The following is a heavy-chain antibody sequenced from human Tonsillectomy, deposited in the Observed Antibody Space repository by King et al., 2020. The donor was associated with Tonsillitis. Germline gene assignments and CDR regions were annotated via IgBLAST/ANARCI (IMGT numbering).Heavy chain of an antibody. V-gene: IGHV5-51*01. D-gene: IGHD5-12*01. J-gene: IGHJ4*02. Sequence: QLVQSGAEVKKPGESLKISCKGSGYSFTSYWIGWVRQMPGKGLEWMGIIYPGDSDTRYSPSFQGQVTISPDKSISTAYLQWSSLKAADTAMYYCARQGYSGYASRNFDYWGQGTLVTVSS. CDR1: GYSFTSYW. CDR2: IYPGDSDT. CDR3: ARQGYSGYASRNFDY.